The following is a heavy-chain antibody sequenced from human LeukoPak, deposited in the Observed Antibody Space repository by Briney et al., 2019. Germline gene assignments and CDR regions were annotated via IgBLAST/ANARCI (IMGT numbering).Heavy chain of an antibody. CDR1: GYTFSNSY. V-gene: IGHV1-2*02. CDR3: ARAKFGYYYYYMDV. Sequence: ASVKVSCKASGYTFSNSYIHWVRQAPGQGLEWMGWINPDSGDTNYAQKFQGRVTMTRDTSINTTSMELSSLTSDDTAIFYCARAKFGYYYYYMDVWGEGAAVTVSS. D-gene: IGHD3-10*02. J-gene: IGHJ6*03. CDR2: INPDSGDT.